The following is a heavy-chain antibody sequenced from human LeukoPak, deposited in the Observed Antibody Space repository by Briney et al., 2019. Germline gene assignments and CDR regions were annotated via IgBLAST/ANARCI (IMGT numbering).Heavy chain of an antibody. Sequence: GGSLRLSCAASGFTFSSYWMSWVRQAPGKGLEWVAHIKQDGSEKQYVDSVKGRFAISRDNAENSLYLQMNSLKAEDTAVYYCGRFTRSGDSVYWGQGTLVTVSS. CDR2: IKQDGSEK. CDR3: GRFTRSGDSVY. V-gene: IGHV3-7*04. D-gene: IGHD7-27*01. J-gene: IGHJ4*02. CDR1: GFTFSSYW.